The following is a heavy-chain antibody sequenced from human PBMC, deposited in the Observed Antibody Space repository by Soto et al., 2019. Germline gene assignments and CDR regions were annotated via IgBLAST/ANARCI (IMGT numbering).Heavy chain of an antibody. Sequence: ASVKVSCKASGYTFTSYAMHWVRQAPGQRLEWMGWINAGNGNTKYSQKFQGRVTITRDTSASTAYMELSSLRSEDTAVYYCARNTAAAGSFDYWGQETLVTVSS. V-gene: IGHV1-3*01. J-gene: IGHJ4*02. CDR1: GYTFTSYA. CDR2: INAGNGNT. D-gene: IGHD6-13*01. CDR3: ARNTAAAGSFDY.